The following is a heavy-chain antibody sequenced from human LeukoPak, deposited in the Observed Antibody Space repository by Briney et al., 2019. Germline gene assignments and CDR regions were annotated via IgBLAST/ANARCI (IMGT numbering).Heavy chain of an antibody. CDR2: INHSGSA. CDR1: GGSFSSYY. D-gene: IGHD1-26*01. V-gene: IGHV4-34*01. Sequence: SETLSLTCAVYGGSFSSYYWSWIRQPPGKGLEWIGEINHSGSATYNPSLKSRVTISVDTSKNQFSLNLNSVTAADTAVYYCARVQAEVGPGHWGQGTLVTVSS. CDR3: ARVQAEVGPGH. J-gene: IGHJ4*02.